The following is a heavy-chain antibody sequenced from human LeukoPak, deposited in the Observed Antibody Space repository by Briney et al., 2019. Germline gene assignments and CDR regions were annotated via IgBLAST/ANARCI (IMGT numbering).Heavy chain of an antibody. CDR2: ISYDGSNK. D-gene: IGHD3-22*01. CDR1: GFTFSSYG. Sequence: GGSLRLSCAASGFTFSSYGMHWVRQAPGKGLEWVAVISYDGSNKHYADSVKGRFTISRDNSKNTLYLQMNSLRAEDTAVYYCAKDSRSLYYYDSSGYYFDYWGQGTLVTVSS. J-gene: IGHJ4*02. V-gene: IGHV3-30*18. CDR3: AKDSRSLYYYDSSGYYFDY.